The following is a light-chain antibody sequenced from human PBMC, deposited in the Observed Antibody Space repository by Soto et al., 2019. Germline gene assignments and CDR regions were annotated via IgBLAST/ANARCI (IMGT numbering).Light chain of an antibody. Sequence: EIVVTQSPATLSVSPGERVTLSCRASQSVSSSLAWYQQRPGKAPRLLIYDTSTRAAGIAARFSGSGSGTEFTLTIISLQSEDSAVYYCQQYVHWPPGAFGQGTTVEIK. CDR3: QQYVHWPPGA. J-gene: IGKJ1*01. CDR2: DTS. V-gene: IGKV3-15*01. CDR1: QSVSSS.